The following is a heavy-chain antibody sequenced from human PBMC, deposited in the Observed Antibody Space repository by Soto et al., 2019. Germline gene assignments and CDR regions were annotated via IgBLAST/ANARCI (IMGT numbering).Heavy chain of an antibody. CDR1: GYTFTSYG. Sequence: QVQLVQSGAEVKKPGASVKVSCKASGYTFTSYGISWVRQAPGQGLEWMGWISAYNGNTNYAQKLQGRVTMTTDTSTSTAYMELRSLRSDETAVYYCARKQDYYGSGSYYGSWFDPWGQGTLVTVSS. J-gene: IGHJ5*02. CDR3: ARKQDYYGSGSYYGSWFDP. D-gene: IGHD3-10*01. V-gene: IGHV1-18*01. CDR2: ISAYNGNT.